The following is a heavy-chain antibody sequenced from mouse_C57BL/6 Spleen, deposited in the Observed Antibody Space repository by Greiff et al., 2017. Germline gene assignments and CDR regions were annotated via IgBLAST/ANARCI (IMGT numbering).Heavy chain of an antibody. Sequence: EVKLVESEGGLVQPGSSMKLSCTASGFTFSDYYMAWVRQVPEKGLEWVANINYDGSSTYYLDSLKSRFIISRDNAKNILYLQMSSLKSEDTATYYCARAVYYGSSFFDYWGQGTTLTVSS. CDR3: ARAVYYGSSFFDY. J-gene: IGHJ2*01. D-gene: IGHD1-1*01. V-gene: IGHV5-16*01. CDR2: INYDGSST. CDR1: GFTFSDYY.